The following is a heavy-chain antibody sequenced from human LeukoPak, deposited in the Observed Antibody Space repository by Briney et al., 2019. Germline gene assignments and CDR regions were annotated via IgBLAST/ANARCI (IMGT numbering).Heavy chain of an antibody. CDR3: ARRGVVPAAALDY. V-gene: IGHV3-7*01. CDR2: IKQDGSEK. CDR1: GFTFSSYW. J-gene: IGHJ4*02. Sequence: GGSLRLSCAASGFTFSSYWMSWVRQAPGKGLEWVANIKQDGSEKYYVDSVKGRFTISRDNAKNSLYLQMNSLRAEDTAVYYCARRGVVPAAALDYWGQGTLVTVSS. D-gene: IGHD2-2*01.